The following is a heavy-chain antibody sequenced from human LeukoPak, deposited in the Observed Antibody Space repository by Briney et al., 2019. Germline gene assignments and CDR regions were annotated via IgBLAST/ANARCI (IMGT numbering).Heavy chain of an antibody. CDR1: GFTFSSYS. CDR2: ITSTSTYK. J-gene: IGHJ5*02. Sequence: PGGSLRLSCAASGFTFSSYSMNWVRQAPGKGLEWVSYITSTSTYKYYADSVKGRFTISRDNAKNSLYLQMNSLRVEDTAVYYCAGEYGPTAGLNWFDPWGQGILVTVSS. D-gene: IGHD1-14*01. CDR3: AGEYGPTAGLNWFDP. V-gene: IGHV3-21*01.